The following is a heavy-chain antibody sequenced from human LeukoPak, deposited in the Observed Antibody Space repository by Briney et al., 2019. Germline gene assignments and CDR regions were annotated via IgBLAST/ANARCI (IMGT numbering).Heavy chain of an antibody. CDR1: GGSISGSSYH. Sequence: SETLSLTCTVSGGSISGSSYHWGWIRQPPGKGLEWVGEINHSGSTNYNPSLKSRVTISVDTSKNQFSLKLSSVTAADTAVYYCARGLDYGDLTDYFDYWGQGTPVTVSS. CDR3: ARGLDYGDLTDYFDY. V-gene: IGHV4-39*07. D-gene: IGHD4-17*01. J-gene: IGHJ4*02. CDR2: INHSGST.